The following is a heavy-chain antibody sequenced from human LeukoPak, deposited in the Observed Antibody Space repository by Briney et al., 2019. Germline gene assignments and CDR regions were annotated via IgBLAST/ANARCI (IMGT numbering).Heavy chain of an antibody. CDR2: ISSSGSTI. V-gene: IGHV3-48*03. J-gene: IGHJ4*02. CDR1: GFTFSSYE. CDR3: ARDGEDGPDY. D-gene: IGHD5-24*01. Sequence: PGGSLRLSCAASGFTFSSYEMNWVRQAPGKGLEWVSYISSSGSTIYYADSVKGRFTISRDNAKNSLYLQMNSLRVEDTAVHYCARDGEDGPDYWGQGTLVTVSS.